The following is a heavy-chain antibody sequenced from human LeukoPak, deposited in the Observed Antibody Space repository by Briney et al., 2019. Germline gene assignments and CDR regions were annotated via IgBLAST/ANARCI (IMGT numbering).Heavy chain of an antibody. D-gene: IGHD3-10*01. Sequence: ASVKVSCKASGYTFTGYYMHWVRQAPGQGLEWRGWINPNSGGTNYAQKFQGRLTMTRETSISTASMELSTRRADDTAVYYCARAEKWFGHGGPDYWGQGTLDTVSS. CDR3: ARAEKWFGHGGPDY. CDR2: INPNSGGT. J-gene: IGHJ4*02. V-gene: IGHV1-2*02. CDR1: GYTFTGYY.